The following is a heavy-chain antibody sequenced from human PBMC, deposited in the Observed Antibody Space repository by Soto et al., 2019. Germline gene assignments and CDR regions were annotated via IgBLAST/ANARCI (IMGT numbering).Heavy chain of an antibody. CDR2: ISGSGRYT. J-gene: IGHJ6*02. CDR1: GFTFDSCV. D-gene: IGHD6-13*01. V-gene: IGHV3-23*04. Sequence: DVQLVDSGGDLVQPGGSLRLSCAASGFTFDSCVMSWVRQAPGKGLEWLSLISGSGRYTDYADSVKGRFTVSRDNSKNTVYLQMNSLRVEDTAIYYCAKDPPSERMQPDYGMDVWGQGTTVTVSS. CDR3: AKDPPSERMQPDYGMDV.